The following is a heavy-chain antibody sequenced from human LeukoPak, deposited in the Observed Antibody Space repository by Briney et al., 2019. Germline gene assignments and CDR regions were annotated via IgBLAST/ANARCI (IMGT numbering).Heavy chain of an antibody. CDR3: ARATTVTTYGYYYMDV. J-gene: IGHJ6*03. CDR1: GCTFTGYY. Sequence: ASVKVSCKASGCTFTGYYMHWVRQAPGQGLEWMGWINPNSGGTNYAQKFQGRVTMTRDTSISTAYMELSRLRSDDTAVYYCARATTVTTYGYYYMDVWGKGTTVTVSS. V-gene: IGHV1-2*02. D-gene: IGHD4-17*01. CDR2: INPNSGGT.